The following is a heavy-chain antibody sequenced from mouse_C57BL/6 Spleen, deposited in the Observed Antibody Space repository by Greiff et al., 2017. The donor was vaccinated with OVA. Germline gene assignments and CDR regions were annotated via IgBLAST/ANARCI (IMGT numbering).Heavy chain of an antibody. CDR1: GFTFNTYA. J-gene: IGHJ1*03. D-gene: IGHD1-1*01. CDR3: VRDHRDGSSYRYFDV. Sequence: EAGGGLVQPKGSLKLSCAASGFTFNTYAMHWVRQAPGKGLEWVARIRSKSSNYATYYADSVKDRFTISRDDSQSMLYLQMNNLKTEDTAMYYCVRDHRDGSSYRYFDVWGTGTTVTVSS. V-gene: IGHV10-3*01. CDR2: IRSKSSNYAT.